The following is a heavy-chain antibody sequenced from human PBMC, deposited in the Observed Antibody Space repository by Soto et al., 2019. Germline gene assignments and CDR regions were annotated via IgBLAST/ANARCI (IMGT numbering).Heavy chain of an antibody. Sequence: ASVKVSCKASGYTFTGYYIHWVRQAPGQGLQWMGWINPNSGGKNYAQEFQDRVTMTRDTSISTAYMELSRLTYDDTAVYYCARTIAYGGVIYFDIWGHRTLVTVCS. J-gene: IGHJ4*01. V-gene: IGHV1-2*02. CDR3: ARTIAYGGVIYFDI. CDR2: INPNSGGK. CDR1: GYTFTGYY. D-gene: IGHD3-16*01.